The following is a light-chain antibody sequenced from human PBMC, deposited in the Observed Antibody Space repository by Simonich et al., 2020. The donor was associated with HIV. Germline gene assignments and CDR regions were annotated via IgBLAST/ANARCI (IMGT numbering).Light chain of an antibody. CDR2: DVT. J-gene: IGLJ2*01. CDR3: CSYAGSNIYMV. Sequence: QSALSQPRSVSGSPGQSVTISCTGTSSDVGGHNSVSWYHQHPGKAPKLMIYDVTKRPAGVPDRFSGSKSGNTASLTISGLQAEDEADYYCCSYAGSNIYMVFGGGTKLTVL. CDR1: SSDVGGHNS. V-gene: IGLV2-11*01.